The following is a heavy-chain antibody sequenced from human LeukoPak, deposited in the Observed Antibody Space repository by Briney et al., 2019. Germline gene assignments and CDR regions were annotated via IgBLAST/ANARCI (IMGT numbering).Heavy chain of an antibody. D-gene: IGHD6-19*01. CDR2: INPNSGGT. CDR3: ARDPTNTSGRYAHFDY. Sequence: ASVKVSCKASGYTFTGYYMHWVRQAPGQGLEWMGWINPNSGGTNYAQTFQGRVTMTRDTSISTAYMELSRLRSDDTAVYYCARDPTNTSGRYAHFDYWGQGTLVTVSS. V-gene: IGHV1-2*02. CDR1: GYTFTGYY. J-gene: IGHJ4*02.